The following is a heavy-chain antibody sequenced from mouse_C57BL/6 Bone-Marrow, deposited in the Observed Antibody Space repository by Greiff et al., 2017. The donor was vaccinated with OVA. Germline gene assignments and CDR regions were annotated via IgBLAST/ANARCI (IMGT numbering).Heavy chain of an antibody. CDR3: ARNTVRAMDY. CDR2: INPNNGGT. CDR1: GYTFTDYY. J-gene: IGHJ4*01. V-gene: IGHV1-26*01. Sequence: EVQLQQSGPGLVKPGASVKISCKASGYTFTDYYMNWVKQSHGKSLEWIGDINPNNGGTSYNPNIKGKATLTVDKSSSTAYMELRSLTAEDAAVYYCARNTVRAMDYWGQGTSVTVSS. D-gene: IGHD1-1*01.